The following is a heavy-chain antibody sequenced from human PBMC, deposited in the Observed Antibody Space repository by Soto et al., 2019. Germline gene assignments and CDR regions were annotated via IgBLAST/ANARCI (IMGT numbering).Heavy chain of an antibody. CDR1: GYSITSHY. V-gene: IGHV1-46*01. D-gene: IGHD3-10*02. CDR2: MNPGAGTT. J-gene: IGHJ4*02. CDR3: AGSYVRGRPIDN. Sequence: QVQLVQSGAEAKKPGASVKVSCKASGYSITSHYMHWVRQARGQGLEWMGIMNPGAGTTKYAQKCQGRVTLTGDTSTSTVYMELSSLTSEDTAVYYCAGSYVRGRPIDNWGQGTLVTVSS.